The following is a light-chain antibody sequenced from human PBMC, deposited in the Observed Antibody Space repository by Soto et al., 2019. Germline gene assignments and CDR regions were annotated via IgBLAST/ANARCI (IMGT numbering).Light chain of an antibody. V-gene: IGLV2-14*03. CDR3: SSYTTRNTLQTL. J-gene: IGLJ1*01. CDR2: DVT. CDR1: SSDVGGYNY. Sequence: QSVLTQPASVSGSPGQSITISCTGTSSDVGGYNYVSWYQHHPGKAPKLIIYDVTNRPSGVSNPFSGSKSGNTASLTISGLQPEDDADYYCSSYTTRNTLQTLFGTGIKVTVL.